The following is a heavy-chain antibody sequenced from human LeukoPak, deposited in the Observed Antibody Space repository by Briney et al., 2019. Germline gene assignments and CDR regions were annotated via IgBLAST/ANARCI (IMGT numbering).Heavy chain of an antibody. V-gene: IGHV4-34*01. D-gene: IGHD2-2*01. CDR2: INHSGST. Sequence: PSETLSLTCAVYGGSFSGYYWSWIRQPPGKGVEWIGEINHSGSTNYNPSLKSRVTISVDTSKNQFSLKLSSVTAADTAVYYCARFLRYCSSTSCYYYYGMDAWGQGTTVTVSS. CDR1: GGSFSGYY. J-gene: IGHJ6*02. CDR3: ARFLRYCSSTSCYYYYGMDA.